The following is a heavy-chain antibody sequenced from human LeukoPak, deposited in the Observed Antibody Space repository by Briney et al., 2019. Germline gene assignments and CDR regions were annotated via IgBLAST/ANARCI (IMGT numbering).Heavy chain of an antibody. V-gene: IGHV3-30-3*01. J-gene: IGHJ4*02. CDR2: ISYDGSNK. Sequence: GGSLRLSCAASGFTFSSYAMHWVRQAPGKGLEWVAVISYDGSNKYYADSVKGRFTISRDNSKNTLYLQMNGLRAEDTAVYYCARDVYSSSSGGDYWGQGTLVTVSS. CDR1: GFTFSSYA. D-gene: IGHD6-6*01. CDR3: ARDVYSSSSGGDY.